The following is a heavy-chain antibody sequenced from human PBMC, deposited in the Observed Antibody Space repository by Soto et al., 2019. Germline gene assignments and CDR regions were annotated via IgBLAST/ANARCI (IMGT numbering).Heavy chain of an antibody. CDR1: GGSISSGDYY. CDR3: ARGGSGDIVVVAAIDC. CDR2: IFYSGST. V-gene: IGHV4-31*03. D-gene: IGHD2-15*01. Sequence: QVQLQESGPGLVKPSQTLSLTCSVSGGSISSGDYYWSWVRQHPGKGLEWIGYIFYSGSTYYNPSLKSRVTISVDTSKNQFSLKLSSVTAADTAVYYCARGGSGDIVVVAAIDCWGQGTLVTVSS. J-gene: IGHJ4*02.